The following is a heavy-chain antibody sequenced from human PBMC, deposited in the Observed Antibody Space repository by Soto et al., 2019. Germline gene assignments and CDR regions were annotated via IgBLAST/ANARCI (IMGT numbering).Heavy chain of an antibody. CDR1: VWSFSSYA. V-gene: IGHV1-69*13. Sequence: SLKVSWQASVWSFSSYAISLVRQAPGQGLECVGGIIPILGSANYAQKFQDRVTITADESTTTTYMELSSLRSEDAAMYYCASRERVDAFDIWGQGTMVTVSS. D-gene: IGHD1-26*01. CDR2: IIPILGSA. J-gene: IGHJ3*02. CDR3: ASRERVDAFDI.